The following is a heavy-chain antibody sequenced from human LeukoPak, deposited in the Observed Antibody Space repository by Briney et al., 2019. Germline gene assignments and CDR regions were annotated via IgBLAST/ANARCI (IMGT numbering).Heavy chain of an antibody. CDR1: GGSFSGYY. V-gene: IGHV4-34*01. CDR2: INHSGST. Sequence: SSETLSLTCAVYGGSFSGYYWSWIRQPPGKGLEWIGEINHSGSTNYNPSLKSRVTISIDTSKNQFSLKLNSVTAADTAVYYCARGLSAIVHWGQGNLVTVSS. D-gene: IGHD2-21*02. J-gene: IGHJ4*02. CDR3: ARGLSAIVH.